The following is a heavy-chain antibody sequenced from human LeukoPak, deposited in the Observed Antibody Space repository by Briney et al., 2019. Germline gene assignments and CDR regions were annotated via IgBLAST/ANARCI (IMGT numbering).Heavy chain of an antibody. Sequence: GGSLSLSCAVAGLTFSIYAMGWVRQAPGKWLECVSSLSSSSATTYYADSAEGRFTISRHNSKKTIYLQMNSLRAEDTAVYSCATLLTVTTWSYYYSGMDVWGQGTAVTVSS. J-gene: IGHJ6*02. CDR1: GLTFSIYA. D-gene: IGHD4-17*01. CDR3: ATLLTVTTWSYYYSGMDV. CDR2: LSSSSATT. V-gene: IGHV3-23*01.